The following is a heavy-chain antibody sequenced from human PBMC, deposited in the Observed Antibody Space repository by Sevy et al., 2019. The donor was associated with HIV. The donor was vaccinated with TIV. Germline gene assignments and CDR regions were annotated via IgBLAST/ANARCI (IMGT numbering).Heavy chain of an antibody. J-gene: IGHJ4*02. CDR3: AREKTTAFAFDL. V-gene: IGHV4-4*02. Sequence: SETLSLTCAVSGGSISSTNWWSWVRQPPGKGLEWIGEVYDSGSTNYNPSLKSRVSISVDKAKNQFSVKLGSGTAADTAVYYCAREKTTAFAFDLWGQGALVTVSS. CDR2: VYDSGST. D-gene: IGHD4-17*01. CDR1: GGSISSTNW.